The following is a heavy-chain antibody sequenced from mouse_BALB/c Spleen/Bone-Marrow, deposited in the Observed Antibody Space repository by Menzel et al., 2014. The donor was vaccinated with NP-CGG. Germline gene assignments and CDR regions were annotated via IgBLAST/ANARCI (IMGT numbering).Heavy chain of an antibody. CDR2: INSNGGST. J-gene: IGHJ3*01. D-gene: IGHD2-14*01. CDR3: ARDHRYDWFAY. Sequence: EVQGVESGGGLVQPGGSLKLSCAASGFTFSSYGMSWVRQTPDKRLELVATINSNGGSTYYPDSVKGRFTISRDNAKNTLYLQMSSLKSEDTAMYYCARDHRYDWFAYWGQGTLVTVSA. CDR1: GFTFSSYG. V-gene: IGHV5-6-3*01.